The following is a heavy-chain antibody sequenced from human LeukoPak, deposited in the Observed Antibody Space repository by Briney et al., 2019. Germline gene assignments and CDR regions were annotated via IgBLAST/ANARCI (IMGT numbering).Heavy chain of an antibody. CDR1: GFTFSNYV. Sequence: GGSLRLSCAASGFTFSNYVMYWVRQAPGKGLEWMAFIRNDGNNKYYSDSVKGRFTISRDNSKNTLNLQMNSLRGEDTAVYYCAKGRVVVVPASGIDYWGQGTLVTVSS. CDR3: AKGRVVVVPASGIDY. V-gene: IGHV3-30*02. J-gene: IGHJ4*02. D-gene: IGHD2-21*02. CDR2: IRNDGNNK.